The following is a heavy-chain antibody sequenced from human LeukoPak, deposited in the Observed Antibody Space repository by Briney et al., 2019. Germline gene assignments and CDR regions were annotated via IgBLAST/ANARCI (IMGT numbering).Heavy chain of an antibody. Sequence: RGSLRLSCAASGFTFSSYSMNWVRQAPGKGLEWVSSISSSSYIYYADSVKGRFTISRDNAKNSLYLQMNSLRAEDTAVYYCARRYSSGSNWFDPWGQGTLVTVSS. CDR2: ISSSSYI. V-gene: IGHV3-21*01. J-gene: IGHJ5*02. D-gene: IGHD6-19*01. CDR1: GFTFSSYS. CDR3: ARRYSSGSNWFDP.